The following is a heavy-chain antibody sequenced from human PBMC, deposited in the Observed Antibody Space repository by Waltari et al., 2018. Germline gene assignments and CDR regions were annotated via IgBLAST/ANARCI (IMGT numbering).Heavy chain of an antibody. V-gene: IGHV3-7*01. CDR1: GFTFSRYW. J-gene: IGHJ4*02. CDR2: IKLDGSQK. CDR3: ARDPFIAVAGHFDY. D-gene: IGHD6-19*01. Sequence: EVQLVESGGGLVQPGGSLRLSCAASGFTFSRYWMSWVRQAPGKGLEWVAYIKLDGSQKYYVDSVKGRFTISRDNARDSLSLQMNSLRAEDTVVYYCARDPFIAVAGHFDYWGQGTLVTVSS.